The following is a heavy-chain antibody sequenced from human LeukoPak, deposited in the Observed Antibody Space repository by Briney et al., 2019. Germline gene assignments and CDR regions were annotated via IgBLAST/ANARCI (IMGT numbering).Heavy chain of an antibody. Sequence: SETLSLTCTVSGVSISRHYWSWIRQPAGKGLEWIGRILTSGTTNYNPSLRSRLSMSVDTSKNQFSLRLSSVTAADTAVYFCARESKEPGVTLFDYWGQGTLVTVSS. CDR2: ILTSGTT. V-gene: IGHV4-4*07. CDR3: ARESKEPGVTLFDY. CDR1: GVSISRHY. D-gene: IGHD3-10*01. J-gene: IGHJ4*02.